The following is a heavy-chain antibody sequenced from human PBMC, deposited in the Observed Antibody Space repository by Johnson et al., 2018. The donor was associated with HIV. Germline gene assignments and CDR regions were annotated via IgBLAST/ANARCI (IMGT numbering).Heavy chain of an antibody. V-gene: IGHV3-74*02. CDR3: ARGDRGGFDL. J-gene: IGHJ3*01. CDR2: IHNDGRRT. D-gene: IGHD1-14*01. Sequence: VQLVESGGGLIQPGGSLRLSCAASGFALSGYWMHWVRQAPGKGPVWVSHIHNDGRRTTYADSVKGRFTISRDNAKNRVYLQMDNLRVEDTAVYYGARGDRGGFDLWGQGTMVTVSS. CDR1: GFALSGYW.